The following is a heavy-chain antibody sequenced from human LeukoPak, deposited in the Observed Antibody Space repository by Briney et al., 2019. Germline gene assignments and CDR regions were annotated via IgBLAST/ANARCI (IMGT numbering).Heavy chain of an antibody. CDR2: INHSGST. CDR1: GGSFSGYY. J-gene: IGHJ4*02. V-gene: IGHV4-34*01. CDR3: ARTLAPRSSGWYRY. D-gene: IGHD6-19*01. Sequence: SETLSLTCAVYGGSFSGYYWSWIRQPPGKGLEWIGEINHSGSTNYNPSLKSRVTISVDTSKNQFSLKLSSVTAADTAVYYCARTLAPRSSGWYRYWGQETLVTVSS.